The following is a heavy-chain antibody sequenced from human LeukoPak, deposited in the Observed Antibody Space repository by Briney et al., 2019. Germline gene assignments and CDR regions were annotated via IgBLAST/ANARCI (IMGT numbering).Heavy chain of an antibody. CDR1: GFTFSSYW. V-gene: IGHV3-7*01. CDR3: ARDPGTYYYYGMDV. J-gene: IGHJ6*02. Sequence: GGSLRLSCAASGFTFSSYWMSWVRQAPGKGLEWVANIKQDGSEKYYVDSVKGRFTISRDNAKNSLYLQMNSLRAEDTAVYYCARDPGTYYYYGMDVWAKGPRSPPP. CDR2: IKQDGSEK. D-gene: IGHD1-1*01.